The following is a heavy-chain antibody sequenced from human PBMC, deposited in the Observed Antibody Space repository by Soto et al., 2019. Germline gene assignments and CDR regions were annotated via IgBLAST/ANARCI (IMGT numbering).Heavy chain of an antibody. CDR2: ISAYNGNT. CDR1: GYTFTSYG. J-gene: IGHJ6*01. D-gene: IGHD2-2*01. Sequence: ASVKVSCKASGYTFTSYGISWVRQAPGQGLEWMGWISAYNGNTNYAQKLQGRVTMTTDTSTSTAYMELRSLRSDDTAVYYCAIHPIVLVPAPIHDYYYGMDVWAQGTADSVTS. CDR3: AIHPIVLVPAPIHDYYYGMDV. V-gene: IGHV1-18*01.